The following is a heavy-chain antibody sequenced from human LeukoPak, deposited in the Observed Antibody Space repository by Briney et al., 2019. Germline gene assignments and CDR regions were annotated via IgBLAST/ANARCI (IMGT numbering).Heavy chain of an antibody. J-gene: IGHJ4*02. CDR2: INPSGGST. CDR1: GYTFTSYY. V-gene: IGHV1-46*01. D-gene: IGHD3-10*01. Sequence: GASVKVSCKASGYTFTSYYMHWVRQAPGQGLEWMGIINPSGGSTSYAQKFQGRVTITRDTSASTAYMELSSLTSEDTAVYFCATELVRAVITTDYWGQGTLVTVSS. CDR3: ATELVRAVITTDY.